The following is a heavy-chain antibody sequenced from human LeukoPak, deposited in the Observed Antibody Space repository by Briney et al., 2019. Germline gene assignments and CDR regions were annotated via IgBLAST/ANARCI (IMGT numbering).Heavy chain of an antibody. CDR3: ARVVSDDFSSGYPPGGMDV. Sequence: SETLSLTCTASGGSISSYYWSWIRQPAGKGLEWIGHIYTSGSTNYNPSPKSRVTMSVVTSKNQFSLKLSSVTAADTAVYYCARVVSDDFSSGYPPGGMDVWGQGTTVTVSS. J-gene: IGHJ6*02. D-gene: IGHD3-3*01. CDR1: GGSISSYY. CDR2: IYTSGST. V-gene: IGHV4-4*07.